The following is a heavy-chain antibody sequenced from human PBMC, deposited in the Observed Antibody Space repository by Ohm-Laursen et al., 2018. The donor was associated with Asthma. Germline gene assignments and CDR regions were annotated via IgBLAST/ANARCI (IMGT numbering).Heavy chain of an antibody. CDR1: GYTFSRYS. D-gene: IGHD1-26*01. J-gene: IGHJ1*01. CDR2: ISTASSFI. CDR3: ARIGPEWELPGREYSLNH. V-gene: IGHV3-21*01. Sequence: SLRLSCTASGYTFSRYSIHWVRQVPGKGLEWVASISTASSFIYYADSVRGRFTTSRDNARHSVYLQMNSLRAEDTALYYCARIGPEWELPGREYSLNHWGEGTLVTVSS.